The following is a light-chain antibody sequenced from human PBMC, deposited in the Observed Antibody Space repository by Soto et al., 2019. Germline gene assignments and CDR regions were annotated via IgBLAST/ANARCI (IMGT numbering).Light chain of an antibody. Sequence: QSVLTQPASVSGSPGQSITISCTGTSSDVGGYNYVSWYQQHPGKAPKFMIYEVSNRPSGVSNRFSGSKSGNTASLTISGLQAEDEADYYCSSYTSSSTLVVFCGGTKVTVL. CDR2: EVS. CDR3: SSYTSSSTLVV. J-gene: IGLJ2*01. V-gene: IGLV2-14*01. CDR1: SSDVGGYNY.